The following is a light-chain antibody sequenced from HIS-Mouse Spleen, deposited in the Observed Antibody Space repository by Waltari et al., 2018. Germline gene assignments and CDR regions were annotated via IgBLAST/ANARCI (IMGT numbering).Light chain of an antibody. CDR1: SSDVGSYNL. CDR3: CSYAGSSTSYV. Sequence: QSALTQPASVSGSPGPSITISCTGTSSDVGSYNLVSWYQQHPGKAPKPMIYEGSKRPSGVSNRFSGSKSGNTASLTISGLQAEDEADYYCCSYAGSSTSYVFGTGTKVTVL. V-gene: IGLV2-23*01. CDR2: EGS. J-gene: IGLJ1*01.